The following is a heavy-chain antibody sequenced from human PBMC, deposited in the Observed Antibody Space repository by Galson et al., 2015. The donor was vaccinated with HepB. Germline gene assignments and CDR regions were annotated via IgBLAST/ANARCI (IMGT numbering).Heavy chain of an antibody. CDR1: GYSFTSYW. CDR2: IYPGDSDT. D-gene: IGHD3-9*01. V-gene: IGHV5-51*03. Sequence: QSGAEVKKPGESLKISCKGSGYSFTSYWIGWVRQMPGKGLEWMGIIYPGDSDTRYSPSFQGQVTISADKSISTAYLQWSSLKASDTAMYYCARGDYDILTGYYKGPFDYWGQGTLVTVSS. CDR3: ARGDYDILTGYYKGPFDY. J-gene: IGHJ4*02.